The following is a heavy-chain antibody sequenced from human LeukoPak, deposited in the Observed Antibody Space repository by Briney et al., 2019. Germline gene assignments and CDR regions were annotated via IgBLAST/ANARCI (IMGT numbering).Heavy chain of an antibody. CDR3: ARVPHYGDYDY. CDR2: IKQDGSEK. CDR1: GFTFSSYW. V-gene: IGHV3-7*01. D-gene: IGHD4-17*01. Sequence: GGSLRLSCAASGFTFSSYWMSWVRQAPGKGLEWVANIKQDGSEKYYVASVKGRFTISRDNAKNLLYMQMNSLRAEDTAVYYCARVPHYGDYDYWGQGTLVTVSS. J-gene: IGHJ4*02.